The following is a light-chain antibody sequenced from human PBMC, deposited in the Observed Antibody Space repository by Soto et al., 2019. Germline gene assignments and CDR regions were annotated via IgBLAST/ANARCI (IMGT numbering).Light chain of an antibody. J-gene: IGKJ5*01. Sequence: EIVMTQSPATLSVSPGDRATLSCRASQSVGSSLAWYQQKPDQAPRLLILEASTRATGIPARFSGSGSGTEFTLSISSLQSEDFAVYYCKQYKEWPPFTFGQGTRLEI. V-gene: IGKV3-15*01. CDR1: QSVGSS. CDR3: KQYKEWPPFT. CDR2: EAS.